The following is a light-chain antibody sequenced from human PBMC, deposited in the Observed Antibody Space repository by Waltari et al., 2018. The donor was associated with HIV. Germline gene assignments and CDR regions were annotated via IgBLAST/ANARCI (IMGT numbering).Light chain of an antibody. CDR1: ELGDKY. Sequence: SYEVTQPPSVAVSPGQTASITCSGYELGDKYTCWYQQKPGQSPLLVIYQDNKRPSGIPERFSASSSGHTATLTISGTLPMDEADYYCQVWGSSTSGVFGRGTRLTVL. J-gene: IGLJ2*01. CDR2: QDN. CDR3: QVWGSSTSGV. V-gene: IGLV3-1*01.